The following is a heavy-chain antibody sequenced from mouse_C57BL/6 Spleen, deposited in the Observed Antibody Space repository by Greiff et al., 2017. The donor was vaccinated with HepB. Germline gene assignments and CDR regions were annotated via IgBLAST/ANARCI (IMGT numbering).Heavy chain of an antibody. Sequence: QVQLQQSGAELVRPGASVTLSCKASGYTFTDYEMHWVKQTPVHGLEWIGAIDPETGGTAYNQKFKGKAILTADKSSSTAYMELRSLTSEDSAVYYCTRQGTSYGNFFDYWGQGTTLTVSS. V-gene: IGHV1-15*01. CDR3: TRQGTSYGNFFDY. CDR2: IDPETGGT. CDR1: GYTFTDYE. D-gene: IGHD1-1*01. J-gene: IGHJ2*01.